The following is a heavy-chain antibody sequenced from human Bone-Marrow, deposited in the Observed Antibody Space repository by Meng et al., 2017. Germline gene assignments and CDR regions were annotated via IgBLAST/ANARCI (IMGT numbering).Heavy chain of an antibody. CDR2: ISAYNGNT. V-gene: IGHV1-18*01. CDR3: ARDPHYYDSSGYFPFDY. J-gene: IGHJ4*02. Sequence: QVPAVQSGAEVKKPGASVKVSCKASGYTFTSYGISWVRQAPGQGLEWMGWISAYNGNTNYAQKLQGRVTMTTDTSTSTAYMELRSLRSDDTAVYYCARDPHYYDSSGYFPFDYWGQGTLVTVSS. D-gene: IGHD3-22*01. CDR1: GYTFTSYG.